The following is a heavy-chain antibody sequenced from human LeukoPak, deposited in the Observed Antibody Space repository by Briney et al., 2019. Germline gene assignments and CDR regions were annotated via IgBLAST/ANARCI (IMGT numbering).Heavy chain of an antibody. CDR3: ARGRPRPTIFGVVLISGGRNY. CDR1: GGSFSGYY. CDR2: INHSGST. D-gene: IGHD3-3*01. Sequence: SETLSLTCAVYGGSFSGYYWSWIRQPPGKGLEWIGEINHSGSTNYNPSLKSRVTISVDTSKNQFSVKLSSVTAADTAVYYCARGRPRPTIFGVVLISGGRNYWGQGTLVTVSS. J-gene: IGHJ4*02. V-gene: IGHV4-34*01.